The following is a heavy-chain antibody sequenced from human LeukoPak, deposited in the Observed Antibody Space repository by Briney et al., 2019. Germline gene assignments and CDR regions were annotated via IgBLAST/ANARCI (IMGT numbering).Heavy chain of an antibody. CDR3: ARVGTYCGGDCYFDY. Sequence: SVKVSCKASGGTFSSYAISWVRQAPGQGLEWMGGIIPIFGTANYAQKFQGRVTITADESTSTAYMELSSLRSGDTAVYYCARVGTYCGGDCYFDYWGQGTLVTVSS. J-gene: IGHJ4*02. V-gene: IGHV1-69*13. CDR1: GGTFSSYA. CDR2: IIPIFGTA. D-gene: IGHD2-21*01.